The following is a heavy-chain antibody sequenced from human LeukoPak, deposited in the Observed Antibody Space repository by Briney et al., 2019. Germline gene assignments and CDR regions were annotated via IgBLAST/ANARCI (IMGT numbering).Heavy chain of an antibody. V-gene: IGHV3-30-3*01. J-gene: IGHJ4*02. CDR2: ISYDGSNK. CDR3: ARIYGGNSYYFDY. CDR1: GFTFSSYA. Sequence: GGSLRLSCAASGFTFSSYAMHWVRQAPGKGLEWVAVISYDGSNKYYADSVKGRFTISRDNSKNTLYLQMNSLRAEDTAVYYCARIYGGNSYYFDYWGQGTLVTVSS. D-gene: IGHD4-23*01.